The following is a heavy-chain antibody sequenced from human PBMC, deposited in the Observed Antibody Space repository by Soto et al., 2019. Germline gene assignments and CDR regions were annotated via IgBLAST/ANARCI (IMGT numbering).Heavy chain of an antibody. V-gene: IGHV3-21*05. CDR3: AKDRVTVVGYDAFDI. Sequence: GGSLRLSCAASGFDFNKFGMNWVRQAPGKGLEWISCISRGSTYIYFADSLKGRFTISRDDAKNSLYLQINNLRVDDTAVYYCAKDRVTVVGYDAFDIWGQGTMVTVSS. CDR1: GFDFNKFG. D-gene: IGHD6-19*01. CDR2: ISRGSTYI. J-gene: IGHJ3*02.